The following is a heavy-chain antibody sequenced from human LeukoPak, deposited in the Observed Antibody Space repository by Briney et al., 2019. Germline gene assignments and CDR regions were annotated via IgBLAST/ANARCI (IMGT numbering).Heavy chain of an antibody. V-gene: IGHV4-59*08. CDR3: ARWRGYHDSSGYYGSTDAFDI. J-gene: IGHJ3*02. Sequence: SETLSLTCTVSGGSISSYYWSWIRQPPGKGLEWIGYIYYSGSTNYNPSLKSRVTISVDTSKNQFSLKLSSVTAADTAVYYCARWRGYHDSSGYYGSTDAFDIWGQGTMVTVSS. CDR2: IYYSGST. CDR1: GGSISSYY. D-gene: IGHD3-22*01.